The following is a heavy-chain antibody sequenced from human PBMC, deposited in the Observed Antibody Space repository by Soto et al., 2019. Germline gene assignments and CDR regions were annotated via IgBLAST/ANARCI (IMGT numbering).Heavy chain of an antibody. CDR3: ARDPSRGLPDY. CDR2: IYHTGST. CDR1: GGSIDSSNW. Sequence: SETLSLTCAVSGGSIDSSNWWIWVRQPPGKGLEWIGEIYHTGSTNYKPSLKSRVTISVDKSKNQSSLKLNSVTAADTAVYYCARDPSRGLPDYWGQGTLVTVSS. D-gene: IGHD3-10*01. J-gene: IGHJ4*02. V-gene: IGHV4-4*02.